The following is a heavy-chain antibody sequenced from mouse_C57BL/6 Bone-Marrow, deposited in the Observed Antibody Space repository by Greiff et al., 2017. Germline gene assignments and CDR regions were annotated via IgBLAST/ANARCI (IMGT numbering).Heavy chain of an antibody. V-gene: IGHV1-69*01. J-gene: IGHJ2*01. CDR3: ARSTVGDD. CDR2: IDPSDSYT. D-gene: IGHD1-1*01. Sequence: VQLQQPGAELVMPGASVKLSCKASGYTFTSYWMHWVKQRPGQGLEWIGEIDPSDSYTNYNQKFKGKSTLTVDKSSSTAYMQLSSLTSEDSAVYYCARSTVGDDWGQGTTLTVSS. CDR1: GYTFTSYW.